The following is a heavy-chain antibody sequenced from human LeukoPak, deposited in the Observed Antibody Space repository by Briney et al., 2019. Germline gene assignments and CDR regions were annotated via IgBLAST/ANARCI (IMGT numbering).Heavy chain of an antibody. CDR2: ISYSGST. CDR3: ARESIAVAHGLFDY. CDR1: SGSISSSSYY. Sequence: PSETLSLTCSVSSGSISSSSYYWGWIRQPPGKGLEWIGSISYSGSTYYNPSLKSRVTISVDTSKNQFSLKLSSVTAADTAVYYCARESIAVAHGLFDYWGQGTLVTVSS. J-gene: IGHJ4*02. V-gene: IGHV4-39*07. D-gene: IGHD6-19*01.